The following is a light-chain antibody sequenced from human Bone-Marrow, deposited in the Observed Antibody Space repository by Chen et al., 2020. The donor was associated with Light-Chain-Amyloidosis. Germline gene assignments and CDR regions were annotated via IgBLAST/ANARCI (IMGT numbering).Light chain of an antibody. V-gene: IGKV4-1*01. CDR1: RSVLFSGNNKNY. Sequence: DFVLPQSPDSLAVSLGERAPIHCKSSRSVLFSGNNKNYLAWYQQKPGQPPKLLIYWASTRESGVPDRFSGSGSGTDFTLTISSLQAEDVAIYYCKQYYSTPPVYTFGQGTKLEIK. CDR2: WAS. J-gene: IGKJ2*01. CDR3: KQYYSTPPVYT.